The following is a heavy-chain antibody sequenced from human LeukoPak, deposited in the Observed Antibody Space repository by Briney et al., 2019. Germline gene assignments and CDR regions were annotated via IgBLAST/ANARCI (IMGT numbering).Heavy chain of an antibody. V-gene: IGHV3-23*01. Sequence: HAGGSLRLSCTASGFTFRSNAMSWVRQAPGKGAEWVSAISGRGGSTHYEDSEKGRFTISRDNAKDTLYMQMNSLRTEDTAVYYCAKGGVAAARDYWGQGTLVTVSS. CDR2: ISGRGGST. J-gene: IGHJ4*02. CDR3: AKGGVAAARDY. D-gene: IGHD6-13*01. CDR1: GFTFRSNA.